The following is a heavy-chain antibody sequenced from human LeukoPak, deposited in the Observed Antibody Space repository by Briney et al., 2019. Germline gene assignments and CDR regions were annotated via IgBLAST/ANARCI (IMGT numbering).Heavy chain of an antibody. V-gene: IGHV1-8*01. Sequence: ASVKVSCKASGYTFTSYDINWVRQATGQGLERMGWMNPNSGNTGYAQKFQGRVTMTRNTSIGTAYMELSSLRSEDTAVYYCARRNYGTPRWFDPWGQGTLVTVSS. J-gene: IGHJ5*02. CDR2: MNPNSGNT. D-gene: IGHD4-11*01. CDR3: ARRNYGTPRWFDP. CDR1: GYTFTSYD.